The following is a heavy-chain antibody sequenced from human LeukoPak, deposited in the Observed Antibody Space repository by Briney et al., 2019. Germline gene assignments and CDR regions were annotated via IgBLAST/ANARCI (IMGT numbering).Heavy chain of an antibody. Sequence: GSLRLSCAASGFTFSTYAMSWVRQPPGKGLEWIASIYHSGTTYYNSSLKSRVTISVDTSMKQFSLKLSSVTAADTAVYYCASLPRYDFWIWGQGTLVTVSS. CDR1: GFTFSTYA. V-gene: IGHV4-38-2*01. D-gene: IGHD3-3*01. CDR2: IYHSGTT. CDR3: ASLPRYDFWI. J-gene: IGHJ4*02.